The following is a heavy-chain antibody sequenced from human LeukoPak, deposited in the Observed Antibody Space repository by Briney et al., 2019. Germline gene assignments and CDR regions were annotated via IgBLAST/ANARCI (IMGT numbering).Heavy chain of an antibody. V-gene: IGHV3-23*01. CDR2: ISGSGDST. Sequence: PGGSLRLSCGASGFTFINYAMTWVRQAPGKGLEWVSAISGSGDSTFNADSVKGRFTISRDNSKNTLYLQMNSLRAEDTALYYCATSTVAKYDYWGQGTLVAVSS. J-gene: IGHJ4*02. D-gene: IGHD4-11*01. CDR3: ATSTVAKYDY. CDR1: GFTFINYA.